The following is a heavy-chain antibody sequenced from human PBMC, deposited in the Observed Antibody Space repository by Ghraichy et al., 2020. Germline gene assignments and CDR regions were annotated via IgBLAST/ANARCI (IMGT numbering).Heavy chain of an antibody. CDR3: ARNYYYAMDV. Sequence: GGSLRLSCAASGFAFSPYWMTWVRQAPGQGPQWVANIKEDGRDMYYVDSVKGRFTISRDNAKNSLYLQMNSLRAEDTAIYYCARNYYYAMDVWGQGTTVTVSS. CDR2: IKEDGRDM. CDR1: GFAFSPYW. V-gene: IGHV3-7*01. J-gene: IGHJ6*02.